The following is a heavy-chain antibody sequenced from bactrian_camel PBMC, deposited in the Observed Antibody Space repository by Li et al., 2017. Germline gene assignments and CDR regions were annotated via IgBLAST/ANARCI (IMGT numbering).Heavy chain of an antibody. Sequence: HVQLVESGGGSVQAGGSLRLSCVASGSIDFSCMGWFRQTPGKEREGVAKIYTDGEQTVYGDSVKGRFTISKDTAKNTLYLQMDNLKPEDTAMYYCAAGPGRNGNCLPAPGQYNYWGRGTQVTVS. CDR3: AAGPGRNGNCLPAPGQYNY. V-gene: IGHV3S54*01. CDR2: IYTDGEQT. CDR1: GSIDFSC. D-gene: IGHD5*01. J-gene: IGHJ4*01.